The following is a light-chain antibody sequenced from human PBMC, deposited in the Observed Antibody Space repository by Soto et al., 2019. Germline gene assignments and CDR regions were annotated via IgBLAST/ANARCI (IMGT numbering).Light chain of an antibody. J-gene: IGLJ1*01. CDR3: SSYTSSSTPYV. CDR1: SRDVGGYNY. V-gene: IGLV2-14*01. CDR2: DVS. Sequence: QSLLTQPSPGSRAPGQSITISRPGTSRDVGGYNYVSWYQQHPGKAPKLMIYDVSNRPSGVSNRFSGSKSGNTASLTISGLQAEDEADYYCSSYTSSSTPYVFGTGTKVTVL.